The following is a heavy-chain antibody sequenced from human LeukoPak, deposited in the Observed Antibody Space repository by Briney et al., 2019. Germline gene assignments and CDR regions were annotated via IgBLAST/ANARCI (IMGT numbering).Heavy chain of an antibody. CDR2: IYYSGST. CDR1: GGSISNGDYY. V-gene: IGHV4-30-4*01. CDR3: ARVAAMYGDEA. Sequence: PSQTLSLTCTVSGGSISNGDYYWSWIRQPPGKGLEWIGYIYYSGSTYYNPSLKSRVTISVDTSKNQFSLKLSSVTAADTAVYYCARVAAMYGDEAWGQGTLVTVSS. D-gene: IGHD4-17*01. J-gene: IGHJ5*02.